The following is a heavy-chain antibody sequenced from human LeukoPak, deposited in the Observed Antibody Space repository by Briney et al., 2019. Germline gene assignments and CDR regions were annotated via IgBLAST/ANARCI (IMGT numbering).Heavy chain of an antibody. J-gene: IGHJ3*02. CDR3: EKDRYPAAFDI. CDR2: IRIDGRAK. V-gene: IGHV3-30*02. Sequence: GGSLRLSCAASGFTFSSYEMNWVRQAPGKGLDWVAYIRIDGRAKFYGDSVKGRFTISRDNSKNTLYLQMNSLSAEDTAVYYCEKDRYPAAFDIWGQGKMVTVSS. CDR1: GFTFSSYE. D-gene: IGHD2-2*02.